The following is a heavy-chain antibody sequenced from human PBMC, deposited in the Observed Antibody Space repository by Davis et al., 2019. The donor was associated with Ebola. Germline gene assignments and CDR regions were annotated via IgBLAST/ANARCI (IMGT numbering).Heavy chain of an antibody. D-gene: IGHD5-18*01. CDR2: ISANGESP. CDR3: ARDRSGYSYGIFDY. Sequence: GESLKISCVASGFAFNNYAMSWVRQAPGKGLEWVSGISANGESPNYADSVKGRFTISRDNAKNSLYLQMNSLRAEDTAVYYCARDRSGYSYGIFDYWGQGTLVTVSS. V-gene: IGHV3-23*01. CDR1: GFAFNNYA. J-gene: IGHJ4*02.